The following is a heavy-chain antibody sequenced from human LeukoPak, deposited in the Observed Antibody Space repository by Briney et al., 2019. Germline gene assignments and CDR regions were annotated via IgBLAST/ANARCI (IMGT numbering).Heavy chain of an antibody. Sequence: GGSLRLACVASGFTFSIYAMSWVRQAPGRGLEWVSSISGSDGSTYYADSVKGRFTISRDDSKNTLFLQMNSLRADDTAVYFCANNPPQQLAHYYYYYMDVWGKGTTVTVYS. J-gene: IGHJ6*03. V-gene: IGHV3-23*01. CDR2: ISGSDGST. D-gene: IGHD6-13*01. CDR1: GFTFSIYA. CDR3: ANNPPQQLAHYYYYYMDV.